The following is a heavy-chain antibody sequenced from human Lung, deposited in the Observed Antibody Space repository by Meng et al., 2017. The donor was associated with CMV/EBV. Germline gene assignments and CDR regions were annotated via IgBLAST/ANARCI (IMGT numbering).Heavy chain of an antibody. Sequence: GGSLRLXXAASGFTFNTYAMHWVRQAPGKGLEWVAFIRFDASNKYYADSVKGRFTISRDNFKNTLFLQMNSLRPGDTAVYYCVKGIYPRTYYYYYYGLDVWXHGTSVTVS. V-gene: IGHV3-30*02. J-gene: IGHJ6*02. CDR1: GFTFNTYA. CDR2: IRFDASNK. CDR3: VKGIYPRTYYYYYYGLDV. D-gene: IGHD1-7*01.